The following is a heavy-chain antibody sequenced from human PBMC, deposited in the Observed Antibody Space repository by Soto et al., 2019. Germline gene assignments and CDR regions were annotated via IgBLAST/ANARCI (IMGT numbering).Heavy chain of an antibody. CDR2: INAGNGNT. J-gene: IGHJ6*02. CDR3: ASSNIAAAPYGMDV. V-gene: IGHV1-3*01. D-gene: IGHD6-13*01. Sequence: ASVKVSCKASGYTFTSYAMLWVRQAPGQRLEWMGWINAGNGNTKYSQKFQGRVTITRDTSASTAYMELSSLRSEDTAMYYCASSNIAAAPYGMDVWGQGTTVTVSS. CDR1: GYTFTSYA.